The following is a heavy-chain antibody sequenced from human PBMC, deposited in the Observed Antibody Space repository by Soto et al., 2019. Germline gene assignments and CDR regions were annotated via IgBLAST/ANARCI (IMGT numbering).Heavy chain of an antibody. J-gene: IGHJ5*02. CDR1: GFTFSSYW. Sequence: GGSLRLSCAASGFTFSSYWMHWVRQSPGKGLVWVSRINSDGSSTSYADSVKGRFTISRDNAKNTLYLQMNSLRAEDTAVYYCARGHALRFLEWLPGNWFDPWGQGTLVTVSS. CDR2: INSDGSST. V-gene: IGHV3-74*01. CDR3: ARGHALRFLEWLPGNWFDP. D-gene: IGHD3-3*01.